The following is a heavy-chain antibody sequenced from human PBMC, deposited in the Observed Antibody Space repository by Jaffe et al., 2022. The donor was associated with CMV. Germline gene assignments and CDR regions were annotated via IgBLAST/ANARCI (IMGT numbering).Heavy chain of an antibody. CDR1: GDSVSSADYY. CDR3: ANYGDFYFDY. V-gene: IGHV4-61*08. D-gene: IGHD4-17*01. Sequence: QVQLQESGPGLVKPSETLSLTCTVSGDSVSSADYYWSWIRQPPGKGLEYIGYIYASGSTNYNPSLKSRVTISVDTSKNQFSLRLTSVTAADTAVYYCANYGDFYFDYWGQGSLVTVSS. CDR2: IYASGST. J-gene: IGHJ4*01.